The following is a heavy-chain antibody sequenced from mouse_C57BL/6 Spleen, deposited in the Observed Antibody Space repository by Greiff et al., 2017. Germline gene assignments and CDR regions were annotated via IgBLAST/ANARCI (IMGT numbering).Heavy chain of an antibody. V-gene: IGHV1-42*01. CDR1: GYSFTGYY. Sequence: VHVKQSGPELVKPGASVKISCKASGYSFTGYYMNWVKQSPEKSLEWIGEINPSTGGTTYNQKFKAKATLTVDKSSSTAYMQLKSLTSEDSAVYYCARPDYYGSSYGFAYWGQGTLVTVSA. CDR3: ARPDYYGSSYGFAY. CDR2: INPSTGGT. D-gene: IGHD1-1*01. J-gene: IGHJ3*01.